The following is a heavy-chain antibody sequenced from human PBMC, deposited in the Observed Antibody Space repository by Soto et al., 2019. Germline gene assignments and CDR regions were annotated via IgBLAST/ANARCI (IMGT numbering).Heavy chain of an antibody. V-gene: IGHV4-59*08. D-gene: IGHD3-3*01. J-gene: IGHJ6*03. CDR1: GGSISSHY. CDR3: ARQRNDFWSGSPPDYYYYMDV. CDR2: IYYSGST. Sequence: SETLSLTCTVSGGSISSHYWSWIRQPPGKGLEWIGYIYYSGSTNYNPSLKSRVTISVDTSKNQFSLKLSSVTAADTAVYYCARQRNDFWSGSPPDYYYYMDVWGKGTTVTVS.